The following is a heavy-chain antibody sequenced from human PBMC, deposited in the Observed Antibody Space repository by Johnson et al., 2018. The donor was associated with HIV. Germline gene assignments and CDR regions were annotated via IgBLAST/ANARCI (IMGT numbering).Heavy chain of an antibody. Sequence: QMLLVESGGGVVQPGRSLRLSCEASGFTFSSYGMHWVRQAPGKGLEWVAVIWYDGSNKYYADSVKGRFTISRDNSKNTLYLQMNSLRAEDTAVYYCARSSGYYGTDAFDIWGQGTMVTVSS. V-gene: IGHV3-33*01. CDR3: ARSSGYYGTDAFDI. J-gene: IGHJ3*02. CDR1: GFTFSSYG. D-gene: IGHD3-22*01. CDR2: IWYDGSNK.